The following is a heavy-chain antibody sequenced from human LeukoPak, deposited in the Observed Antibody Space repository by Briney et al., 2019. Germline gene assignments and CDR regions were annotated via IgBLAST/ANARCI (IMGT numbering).Heavy chain of an antibody. J-gene: IGHJ6*03. D-gene: IGHD6-6*01. CDR2: ISAYNGNT. CDR1: GYTFISYG. CDR3: ARGSGSIAGIFNYYYYYYMDV. Sequence: ASVKVSCKASGYTFISYGIRWVRQAPGQGLEWMGWISAYNGNTNYAQKLQGRVTMTTDTSTSTAYMELRSLRSDDTAVYYCARGSGSIAGIFNYYYYYYMDVWGKGTTVTVSS. V-gene: IGHV1-18*01.